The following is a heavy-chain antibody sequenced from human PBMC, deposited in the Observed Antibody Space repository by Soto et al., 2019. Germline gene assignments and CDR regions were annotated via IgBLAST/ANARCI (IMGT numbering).Heavy chain of an antibody. Sequence: PSETLSLTCTVSGVSISSGGYYWGWIRQHPGKGLEWIGNIYHSGRTYYNPSLKSRVTMSVDTSKNQFSLKLNSVTAADTAVYYCARDLAVGGFFDPWGQGTLVTVSS. J-gene: IGHJ5*02. D-gene: IGHD3-10*01. CDR2: IYHSGRT. CDR3: ARDLAVGGFFDP. CDR1: GVSISSGGYY. V-gene: IGHV4-61*08.